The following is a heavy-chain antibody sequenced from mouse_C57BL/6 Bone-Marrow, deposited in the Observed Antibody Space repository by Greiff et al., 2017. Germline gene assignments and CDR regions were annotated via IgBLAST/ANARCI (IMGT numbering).Heavy chain of an antibody. D-gene: IGHD2-4*01. CDR2: IHPNSGST. J-gene: IGHJ3*01. CDR3: ARGGDYDGEFAY. V-gene: IGHV1-64*01. CDR1: GYTFTSYW. Sequence: VQLQQPGAELVKPGASVKLSCKASGYTFTSYWMHWVKQRPGQGLEWIGMIHPNSGSTNSNEKFKSKATLTVDKPSSTAYMQLSSLTSDDSAVYDCARGGDYDGEFAYWGQGTLVTVSA.